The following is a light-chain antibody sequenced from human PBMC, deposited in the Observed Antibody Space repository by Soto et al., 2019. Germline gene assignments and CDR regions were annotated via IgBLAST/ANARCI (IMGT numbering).Light chain of an antibody. CDR3: QEYNNYPRGT. CDR1: QSVSSN. V-gene: IGKV3-15*01. Sequence: EIVMTQSPATLSVSPGERATLSCRASQSVSSNLAWYQQKPGQAPRLLIYGASTRATGIPARFSGSRSGTEFTLSLSSLQSEDFAVYYCQEYNNYPRGTFGQGTKVEIK. CDR2: GAS. J-gene: IGKJ2*02.